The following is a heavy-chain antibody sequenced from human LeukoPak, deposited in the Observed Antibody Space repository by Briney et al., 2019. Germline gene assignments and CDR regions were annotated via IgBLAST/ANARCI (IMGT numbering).Heavy chain of an antibody. CDR1: GFTFSNYW. V-gene: IGHV3-7*05. CDR2: IKQDGSEK. Sequence: GGSLRLSCAASGFTFSNYWMTWVRQAPGKGLEWVANIKQDGSEKYYVDSVKGRFTIFRDNAKNSLSLQLNSLRAEDTAVYYCARNLGGGLWPNAFDIWGLGTMVAVSS. CDR3: ARNLGGGLWPNAFDI. D-gene: IGHD3-16*01. J-gene: IGHJ3*02.